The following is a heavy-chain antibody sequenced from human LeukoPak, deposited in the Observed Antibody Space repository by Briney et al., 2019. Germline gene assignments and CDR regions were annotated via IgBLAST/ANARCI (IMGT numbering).Heavy chain of an antibody. CDR3: ARGGWFGELSFDAFDI. J-gene: IGHJ3*02. CDR2: IKQDGSEK. V-gene: IGHV3-7*04. Sequence: GGSLRLSCAASGFTFSSYWMSWVRQAPGKGLEWVANIKQDGSEKYYVDSVKGRFTISRDNAKNSLYLQMNSLRAEDTAVYYCARGGWFGELSFDAFDIWGQGTMVTVSS. D-gene: IGHD3-10*01. CDR1: GFTFSSYW.